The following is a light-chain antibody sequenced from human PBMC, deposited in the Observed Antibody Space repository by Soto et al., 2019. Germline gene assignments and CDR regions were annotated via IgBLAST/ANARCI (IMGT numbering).Light chain of an antibody. CDR3: QSFETSLSVGV. CDR1: SSNIGAGYD. Sequence: QPVLTQPPSVSGAPGQRVTISCTGSSSNIGAGYDVHWYQQLPGTALKLVIFRNNNRPSGVPDRFSGSKSGTSASLAITGLQAEDEADYYCQSFETSLSVGVFGGGTKLTVL. J-gene: IGLJ3*02. CDR2: RNN. V-gene: IGLV1-40*01.